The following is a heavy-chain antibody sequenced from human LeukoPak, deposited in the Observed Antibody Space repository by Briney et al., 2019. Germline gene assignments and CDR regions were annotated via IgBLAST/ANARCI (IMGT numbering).Heavy chain of an antibody. CDR2: IKHDGSEK. J-gene: IGHJ4*02. D-gene: IGHD3-3*01. CDR1: GFTFSSYW. CDR3: ATDRGWRTSGYYLYYFEY. V-gene: IGHV3-7*01. Sequence: PGGSLRLSWAASGFTFSSYWMSWVRQAPGKGLEWVASIKHDGSEKYYVDSVRGRFTISRDNTMNSLYLQMSSLRAEDTAVYYCATDRGWRTSGYYLYYFEYWGQGTLVTYSS.